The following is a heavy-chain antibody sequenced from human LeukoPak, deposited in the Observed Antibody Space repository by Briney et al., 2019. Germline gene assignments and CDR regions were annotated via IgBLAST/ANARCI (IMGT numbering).Heavy chain of an antibody. CDR2: IYPGDSDT. D-gene: IGHD3-3*01. V-gene: IGHV5-51*01. CDR3: ARHPGLRFLESQGAFDI. Sequence: GESLKISCKGSGYSFTSYWIGWVRQMPGKGLEWMGIIYPGDSDTRYSPSFQGQVTISADKSISTAYLQWSSLKASDTAMYYCARHPGLRFLESQGAFDIWGQGTMVTVSS. J-gene: IGHJ3*02. CDR1: GYSFTSYW.